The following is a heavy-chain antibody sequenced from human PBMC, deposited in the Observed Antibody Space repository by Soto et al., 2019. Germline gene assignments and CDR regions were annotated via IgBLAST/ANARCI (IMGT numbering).Heavy chain of an antibody. CDR1: GYTFTSFG. Sequence: QVLLVQSGPEVKRPGASAMLSCQASGYTFTSFGLGWLRQAPGQGLEWVGWISALTGEMKFAPRFQGRIDLTIDRQRKTGNLKLRSLTPDDTGVYFYARDGWSMDTWNDAHFDYWGRGALVTVSP. V-gene: IGHV1-18*01. D-gene: IGHD1-1*01. J-gene: IGHJ4*02. CDR3: ARDGWSMDTWNDAHFDY. CDR2: ISALTGEM.